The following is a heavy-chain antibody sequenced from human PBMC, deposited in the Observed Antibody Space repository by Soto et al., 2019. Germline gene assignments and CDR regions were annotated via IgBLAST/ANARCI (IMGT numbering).Heavy chain of an antibody. CDR1: GYTLTSHD. V-gene: IGHV1-8*01. CDR2: KNPNSGYT. D-gene: IGHD4-17*01. J-gene: IGHJ6*02. CDR3: ERVGGDEENYYYDHGMDV. Sequence: QVQLVQSGAEVKKPGASVRVSCKASGYTLTSHDINWVRQATGQGLEWMGWKNPNSGYTVYAQKCQGRVTMTRNTSISTAYKGLGSLRSEDTAVYYCERVGGDEENYYYDHGMDVWGQGTTVTVSS.